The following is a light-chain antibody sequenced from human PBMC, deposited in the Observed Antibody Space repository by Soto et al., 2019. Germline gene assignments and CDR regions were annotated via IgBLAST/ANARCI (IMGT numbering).Light chain of an antibody. V-gene: IGKV3-15*01. CDR2: GAS. J-gene: IGKJ5*01. Sequence: EIVMTQSPATLSVSPGERATLSCRASQSVSSNLAWYQQKPGQAPRLLIYGASTRATGIPARFRGSGSAATFILTISSLLAEDFVIFYCHQYNNWPPVTFGQGTRLEIK. CDR3: HQYNNWPPVT. CDR1: QSVSSN.